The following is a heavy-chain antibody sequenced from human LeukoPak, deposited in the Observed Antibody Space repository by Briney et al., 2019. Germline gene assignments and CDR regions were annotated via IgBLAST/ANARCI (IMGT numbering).Heavy chain of an antibody. CDR1: KNMFTGYF. J-gene: IGHJ6*03. Sequence: EASVKVSCKTSKNMFTGYFMHWVRQAPGQGLEWIGWINPNSGGTLFARRSQGRVTMTRDTSIGATYMELSRLTSDDTALYYCAAQCNDDFCYKRDYMDVWSKGTMVIVSS. CDR2: INPNSGGT. CDR3: AAQCNDDFCYKRDYMDV. D-gene: IGHD2-2*02. V-gene: IGHV1-2*02.